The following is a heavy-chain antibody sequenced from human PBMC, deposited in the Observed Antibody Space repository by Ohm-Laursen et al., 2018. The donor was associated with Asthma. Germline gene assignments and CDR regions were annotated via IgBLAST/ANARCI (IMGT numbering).Heavy chain of an antibody. CDR1: GYDFPFKW. D-gene: IGHD4-23*01. CDR2: IYPSDSDT. V-gene: IGHV5-51*01. CDR3: ARQIRGGNSEKYFDF. J-gene: IGHJ4*02. Sequence: ESLKISCNASGYDFPFKWIGWVRQMPGKGLEYMGIIYPSDSDTIYSPSFEGQVTMSVDKSINTAYLQWRSLKASDTAMYCCARQIRGGNSEKYFDFWGQGTLVTVSS.